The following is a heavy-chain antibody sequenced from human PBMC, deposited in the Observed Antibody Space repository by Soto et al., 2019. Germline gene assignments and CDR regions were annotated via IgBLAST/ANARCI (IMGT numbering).Heavy chain of an antibody. D-gene: IGHD3-3*01. CDR3: ARDATPHYDSWSGTSMDV. J-gene: IGHJ6*02. CDR2: IKQDGSEK. V-gene: IGHV3-7*03. Sequence: QPGGSLRLSCAASGFAFKTYWMSWVRQAPGKGLEWVANIKQDGSEKYYIYSVKGRFTISRDNAKNSLYLQMNSLRAEDTAVYYCARDATPHYDSWSGTSMDVWGQGTTVTVSS. CDR1: GFAFKTYW.